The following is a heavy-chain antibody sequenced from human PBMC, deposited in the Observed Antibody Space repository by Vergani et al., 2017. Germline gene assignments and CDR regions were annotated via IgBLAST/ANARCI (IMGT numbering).Heavy chain of an antibody. Sequence: QVQLVQSGAEVKKPGASVKVSCKASGYTFTSYAMHWVRQAPGQRLEWMGWINAGNGNTKYSQKFQGRVTITRDTSASTAYMELSSLRSEDTAVYYCARGGGRKGYCSSTSCPFDYWGQGTLVTVSS. CDR1: GYTFTSYA. CDR3: ARGGGRKGYCSSTSCPFDY. CDR2: INAGNGNT. D-gene: IGHD2-2*01. J-gene: IGHJ4*02. V-gene: IGHV1-3*01.